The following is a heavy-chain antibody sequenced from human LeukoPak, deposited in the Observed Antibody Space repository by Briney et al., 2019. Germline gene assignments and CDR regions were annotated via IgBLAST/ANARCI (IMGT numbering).Heavy chain of an antibody. Sequence: PSQTLSLTCTVSGGSINNGGYYWSWIRQHPGKGLEWIGYIYYSGSTNYNPSLKSRFTISVDTSKNQFSLKLSSVTAADTAVYYCASQQWLVGYFDYWGQGTLVTVSS. CDR3: ASQQWLVGYFDY. CDR1: GGSINNGGYY. CDR2: IYYSGST. V-gene: IGHV4-61*08. D-gene: IGHD6-19*01. J-gene: IGHJ4*02.